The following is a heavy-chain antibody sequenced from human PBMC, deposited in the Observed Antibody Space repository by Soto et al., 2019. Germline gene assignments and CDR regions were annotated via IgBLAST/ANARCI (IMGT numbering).Heavy chain of an antibody. V-gene: IGHV1-18*01. CDR1: GYTFTSYG. Sequence: ASVKVSCKASGYTFTSYGISWVRQAPGQGLEWMGWISAYNGNTNYAQKLQGRVTMTTDTSTSTAYMELRSLRSDDTAVYYGARGSGDGPWCSSGWVFVLRDYWGQGTLVTVSS. J-gene: IGHJ4*02. CDR3: ARGSGDGPWCSSGWVFVLRDY. D-gene: IGHD6-19*01. CDR2: ISAYNGNT.